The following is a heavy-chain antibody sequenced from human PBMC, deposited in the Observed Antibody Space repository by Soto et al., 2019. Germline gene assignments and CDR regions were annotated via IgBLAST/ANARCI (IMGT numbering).Heavy chain of an antibody. D-gene: IGHD3-22*01. J-gene: IGHJ3*01. Sequence: YGGSCIIQTTGKGLEWFSSVSSSGSYIYYADSVKGRFTISRDNAKNSQYPQMNILNAEDTADYYCSILYHYHSDA. CDR2: VSSSGSYI. CDR1: YG. CDR3: SILYHYHSDA. V-gene: IGHV3-21*01.